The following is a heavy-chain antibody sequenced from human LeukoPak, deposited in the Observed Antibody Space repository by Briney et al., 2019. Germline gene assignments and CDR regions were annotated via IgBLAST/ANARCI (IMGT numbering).Heavy chain of an antibody. J-gene: IGHJ4*02. Sequence: ASVKVSCKASGYTFTGYYMHWVRQAPGQGLEWMGWINPNSGGTNYAQKFQGRVTMTRLTSINTAYMELSRLRSDDTAVFYCARSPDYSRFDYWGQGTLVTVSS. CDR1: GYTFTGYY. CDR2: INPNSGGT. CDR3: ARSPDYSRFDY. D-gene: IGHD4-11*01. V-gene: IGHV1-2*02.